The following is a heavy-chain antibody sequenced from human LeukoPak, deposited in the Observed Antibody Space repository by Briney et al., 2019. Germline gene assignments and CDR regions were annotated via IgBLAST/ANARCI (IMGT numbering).Heavy chain of an antibody. Sequence: SETLSLTCAVCGYSISSGYYWGWIRQPPGNGLEWIGSIYHSGSTYYNPSLKSRVTISVDTSKNQFSLKLSSVTAADTAVYCCAKDSCGYYNFWSGYCEKYNWFDPWGQGTLVTVSS. CDR2: IYHSGST. CDR3: AKDSCGYYNFWSGYCEKYNWFDP. CDR1: GYSISSGYY. J-gene: IGHJ5*02. D-gene: IGHD3-3*01. V-gene: IGHV4-38-2*02.